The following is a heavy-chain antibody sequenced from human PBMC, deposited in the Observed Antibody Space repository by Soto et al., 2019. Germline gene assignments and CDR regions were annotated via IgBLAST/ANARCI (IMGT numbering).Heavy chain of an antibody. V-gene: IGHV5-51*01. CDR3: AAYSGSFYYGMDV. CDR2: IFPGDSDT. D-gene: IGHD1-26*01. Sequence: GESLKISCKASGFSLNTYWIAWVRQMPGKGLEWMGAIFPGDSDTKYSPSFQGQVTISADKSISTAYLQWSSLKASDTAMYYCAAYSGSFYYGMDVWGQGTTVTVSS. J-gene: IGHJ6*02. CDR1: GFSLNTYW.